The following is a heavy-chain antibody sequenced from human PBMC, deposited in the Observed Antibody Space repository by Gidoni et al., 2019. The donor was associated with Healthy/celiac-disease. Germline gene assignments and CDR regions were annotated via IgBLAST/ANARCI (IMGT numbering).Heavy chain of an antibody. Sequence: EVQLVESGGGLVQPGGSLSLSCAASGFTVRSNYMSWVRQAPGKGLEWVSVIDSGGSTYYADSVKGRFTISRDNSKNTLYLQMNSLRAEDTAVYYCARDGSGYDYWGQGTLVTVSS. CDR2: IDSGGST. CDR3: ARDGSGYDY. CDR1: GFTVRSNY. V-gene: IGHV3-66*02. D-gene: IGHD6-19*01. J-gene: IGHJ4*02.